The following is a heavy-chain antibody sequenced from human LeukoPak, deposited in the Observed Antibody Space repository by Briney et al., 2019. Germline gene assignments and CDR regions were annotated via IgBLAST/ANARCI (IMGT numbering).Heavy chain of an antibody. CDR2: IYHSGST. D-gene: IGHD6-13*01. J-gene: IGHJ4*02. CDR1: GYSISSGYY. V-gene: IGHV4-38-2*01. Sequence: SETLSLTCAVSGYSISSGYYWGWIRQPPGKGLEWNGSIYHSGSTYYNPSLKSRVTISVDTSKNQFSLKLTSVTAADTAVYYCARHNLRIAAAGTDYWGQGTLVTVSS. CDR3: ARHNLRIAAAGTDY.